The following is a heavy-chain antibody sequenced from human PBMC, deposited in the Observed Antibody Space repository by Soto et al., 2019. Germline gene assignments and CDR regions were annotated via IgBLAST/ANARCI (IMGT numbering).Heavy chain of an antibody. CDR3: ARXIVGAXAXXAFDI. D-gene: IGHD1-26*01. V-gene: IGHV1-69*12. CDR2: IIPIFGTA. CDR1: GGTFSSYA. J-gene: IGHJ3*02. Sequence: QVQLVQSGAEVKKPGSSVNVSCKASGGTFSSYAISWVRQAPGQGLEWMGGIIPIFGTANYAQKFQGRVTITADESTSTAYMELSSLRSEDTAXYYCARXIVGAXAXXAFDIWGQGTMVTVSS.